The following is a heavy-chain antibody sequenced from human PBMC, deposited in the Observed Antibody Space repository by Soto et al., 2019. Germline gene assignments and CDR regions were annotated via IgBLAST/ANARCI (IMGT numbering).Heavy chain of an antibody. Sequence: SVKASCKVSGYTVTELSMHWVRQATGKGLEWMGGFDPEDGETIYAQKFQGRVTMTEDTSTDTAYMELSSLRSEDTAVYYCATATRELSYGFPGSYFDYWGQGTLVTV. D-gene: IGHD1-26*01. J-gene: IGHJ4*02. CDR2: FDPEDGET. CDR1: GYTVTELS. V-gene: IGHV1-24*01. CDR3: ATATRELSYGFPGSYFDY.